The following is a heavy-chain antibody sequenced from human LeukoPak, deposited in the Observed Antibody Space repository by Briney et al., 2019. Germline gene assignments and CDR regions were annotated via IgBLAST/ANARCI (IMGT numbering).Heavy chain of an antibody. V-gene: IGHV1-69*05. D-gene: IGHD3-16*01. Sequence: SVKVSCKASGGTFSSYAISWVRQAPGQGLEWMGRIIPIFGTANYTQKFQGRVTITTDESTSTAYMELSSLRSEDTAVYYCARIKDNWFDPWGQGTLVTVSS. J-gene: IGHJ5*02. CDR1: GGTFSSYA. CDR3: ARIKDNWFDP. CDR2: IIPIFGTA.